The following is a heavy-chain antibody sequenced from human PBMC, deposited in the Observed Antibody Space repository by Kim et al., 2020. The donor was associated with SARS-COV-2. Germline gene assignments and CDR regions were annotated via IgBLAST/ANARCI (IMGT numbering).Heavy chain of an antibody. Sequence: SETLSLTCTVSGGYISSGYYYWSWFRQPPGKGLEWIGYTYYTGSTYFSPSLKSRATISVDMSKNQFSLHLSSVTAADTAVYYCARQVPIGSNWFDPWGLG. V-gene: IGHV4-30-4*01. CDR3: ARQVPIGSNWFDP. CDR1: GGYISSGYYY. J-gene: IGHJ5*02. CDR2: TYYTGST. D-gene: IGHD1-1*01.